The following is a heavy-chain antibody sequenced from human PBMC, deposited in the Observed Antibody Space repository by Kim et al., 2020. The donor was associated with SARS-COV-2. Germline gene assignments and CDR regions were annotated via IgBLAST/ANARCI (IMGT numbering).Heavy chain of an antibody. Sequence: SETLSLTCTVSGGSISSYYWSWIRQPPGKGLEWIGYIYYSGSTNYNPSLKSRVTISVDTSKNQFSLKLSSVTAADTAVYYCARDLGSMIVAPGGMDVWGQGTTVTVS. J-gene: IGHJ6*02. D-gene: IGHD3-22*01. CDR3: ARDLGSMIVAPGGMDV. CDR2: IYYSGST. V-gene: IGHV4-59*01. CDR1: GGSISSYY.